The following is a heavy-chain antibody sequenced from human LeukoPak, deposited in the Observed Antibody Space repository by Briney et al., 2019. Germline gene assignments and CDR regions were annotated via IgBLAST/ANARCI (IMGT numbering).Heavy chain of an antibody. Sequence: GGSLRFSCAASGFTFSGYWMHWVRQAPGKGPVWVSRVDVHGQGTAYADSVKGRFTISRDNAKNTLSLQMNSLSAEDTAVYYCARSNYDSTTFYYHLDLWGQGTLVTVSS. V-gene: IGHV3-74*01. CDR3: ARSNYDSTTFYYHLDL. J-gene: IGHJ5*02. CDR1: GFTFSGYW. D-gene: IGHD2/OR15-2a*01. CDR2: VDVHGQGT.